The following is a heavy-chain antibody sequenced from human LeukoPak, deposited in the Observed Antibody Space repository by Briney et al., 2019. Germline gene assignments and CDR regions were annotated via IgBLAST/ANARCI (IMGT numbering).Heavy chain of an antibody. J-gene: IGHJ5*02. CDR3: AKCSTSAYTTGWCNWIDP. Sequence: GGSLRLSCVASGFTFSNYAMNWVRQAPGKGLEWVSSTVSRGTTQYADSVKGRFTDSRDTSKNTLYLQMNSLRADDTAVYYCAKCSTSAYTTGWCNWIDPWGQGTLVIVSS. CDR2: TVSRGTT. V-gene: IGHV3-23*01. CDR1: GFTFSNYA. D-gene: IGHD6-19*01.